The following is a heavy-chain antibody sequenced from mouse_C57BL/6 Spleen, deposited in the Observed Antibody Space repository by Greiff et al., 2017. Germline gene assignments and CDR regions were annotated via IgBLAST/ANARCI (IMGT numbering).Heavy chain of an antibody. J-gene: IGHJ1*03. D-gene: IGHD3-3*01. Sequence: QVQLQQPGAELVKPGASVKLSCKASGYTFTSYWMHWVKQRPGQGLEWIGMIHPNSGSTNYNEKFKSKATLTVDKSASTAYMQLSSLTSEDSAVYYCARRAVNCPYWYFGVWGTGTTVTVSS. CDR1: GYTFTSYW. CDR2: IHPNSGST. V-gene: IGHV1-64*01. CDR3: ARRAVNCPYWYFGV.